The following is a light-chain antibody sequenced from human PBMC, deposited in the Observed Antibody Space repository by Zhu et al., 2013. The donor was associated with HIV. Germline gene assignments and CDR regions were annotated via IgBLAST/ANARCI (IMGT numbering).Light chain of an antibody. V-gene: IGKV3-20*01. Sequence: EIVLTQSPVTLSLSPGERATLSCRASQSVANSLAWYQQKPGQSPRLLIFGASSRATGIPDRFSGSGSGTDFTLTISRLEPEDFAVYYCQQYGSSPRTFGQGTKVEIK. CDR1: QSVANS. J-gene: IGKJ1*01. CDR2: GAS. CDR3: QQYGSSPRT.